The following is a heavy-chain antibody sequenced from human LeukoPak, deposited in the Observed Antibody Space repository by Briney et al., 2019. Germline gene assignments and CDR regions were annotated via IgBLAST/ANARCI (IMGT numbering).Heavy chain of an antibody. CDR1: GFTVSSNS. D-gene: IGHD1-26*01. Sequence: GGSLRLSCTVSGFTVSSNSMSWVRQAPGKGLEWVSFIYSDNTHYSGSVKGRFTISRDNAKNSLYLQMDTLRAEDTAVYYCARERSQWEPFSPYWGQGTLVTVSS. J-gene: IGHJ4*02. CDR3: ARERSQWEPFSPY. V-gene: IGHV3-53*01. CDR2: IYSDNT.